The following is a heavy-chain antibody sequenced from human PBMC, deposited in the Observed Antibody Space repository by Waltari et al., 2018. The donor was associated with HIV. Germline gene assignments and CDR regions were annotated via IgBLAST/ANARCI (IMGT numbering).Heavy chain of an antibody. J-gene: IGHJ6*02. CDR3: ARDDYGMDV. Sequence: EWVSYISSSSSTIYYADSVKGRFTISRDNAKNSLYLQMNSLRAEDTAVYYCARDDYGMDVWGQGTTVTVSS. V-gene: IGHV3-48*04. CDR2: ISSSSSTI.